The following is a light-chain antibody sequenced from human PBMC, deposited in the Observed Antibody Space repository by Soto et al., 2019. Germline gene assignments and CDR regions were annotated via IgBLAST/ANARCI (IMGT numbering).Light chain of an antibody. CDR1: QNINNY. CDR3: QQYKSYWM. CDR2: DAS. V-gene: IGKV1-5*01. J-gene: IGKJ1*01. Sequence: DIQMTQSPSTLSASVGDRVTITCRASQNINNYLAWYQQKPGKAPKLLIYDASTLESGVPSRFSGSRSGTEFTLTISSLQPDDFAAYYCQQYKSYWMFGQGTKVEIK.